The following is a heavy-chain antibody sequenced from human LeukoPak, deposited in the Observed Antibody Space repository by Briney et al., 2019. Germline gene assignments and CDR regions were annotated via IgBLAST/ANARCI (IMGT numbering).Heavy chain of an antibody. D-gene: IGHD3-22*01. CDR3: ARAYYDSSGYPDYYFDY. Sequence: GGSLRLSCAASGFTFSSYGMHWVRQAPGKGLEWVAVIWYDGSNKYYADSVKGRFTISRDNSKSTLYLQMNSLRAEDTAVYYCARAYYDSSGYPDYYFDYWGQGTLVTVSS. V-gene: IGHV3-33*01. CDR1: GFTFSSYG. J-gene: IGHJ4*02. CDR2: IWYDGSNK.